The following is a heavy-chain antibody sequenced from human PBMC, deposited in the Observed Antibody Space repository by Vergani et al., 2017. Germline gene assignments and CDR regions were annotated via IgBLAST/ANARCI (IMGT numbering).Heavy chain of an antibody. CDR2: LTGGGGST. V-gene: IGHV3-23*01. J-gene: IGHJ4*02. CDR3: AKGTMVRGALDY. D-gene: IGHD3-10*01. Sequence: EVQLLESGGSLKQPGGSVRLSCAASGFTFSTYAMHWVRQAPGKGLEWVSALTGGGGSTYYADSVKGRFTISRDNSKNTLYLQMNSLRAEDTAVYYCAKGTMVRGALDYWGQGTLVTVSS. CDR1: GFTFSTYA.